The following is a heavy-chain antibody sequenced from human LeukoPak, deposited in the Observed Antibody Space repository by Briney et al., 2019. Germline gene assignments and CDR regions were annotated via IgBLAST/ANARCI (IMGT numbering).Heavy chain of an antibody. CDR1: GFTFSNAW. V-gene: IGHV3-15*01. CDR2: IKSKTDGGTT. Sequence: PGGSLRLSCAASGFTFSNAWMSWVRQAPGKGLEWVGRIKSKTDGGTTDYAAPVKGRFTISRDDSKNTLYLQMNSLKTEDTAVYYCTTEGGSIVVVPAGIDAFDIWGQGTMVTVSS. CDR3: TTEGGSIVVVPAGIDAFDI. D-gene: IGHD2-2*01. J-gene: IGHJ3*02.